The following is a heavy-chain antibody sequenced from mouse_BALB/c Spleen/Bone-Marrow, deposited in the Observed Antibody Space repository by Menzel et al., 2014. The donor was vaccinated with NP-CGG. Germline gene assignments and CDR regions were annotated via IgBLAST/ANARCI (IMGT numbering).Heavy chain of an antibody. V-gene: IGHV2-9*02. CDR3: ARRSQGYAMDY. CDR1: GFSLTSYG. CDR2: IWAGGST. J-gene: IGHJ4*01. Sequence: QVQLKESGPGLVAPSQSLSITCTVSGFSLTSYGVHWVRQPPGKGLEWLGVIWAGGSTNYNSALMSRLSISKDNSKSQVFLKMNSLQTDDTAMYYCARRSQGYAMDYWSQGTSVTVSS. D-gene: IGHD3-2*02.